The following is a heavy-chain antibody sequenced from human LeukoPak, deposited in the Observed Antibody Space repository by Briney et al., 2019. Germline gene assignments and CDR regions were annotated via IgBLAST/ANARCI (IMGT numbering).Heavy chain of an antibody. CDR2: IKQDGSEK. J-gene: IGHJ4*02. CDR1: GFTLSSYW. V-gene: IGHV3-7*03. D-gene: IGHD3-22*01. CDR3: ARLSDSSGTPRSDY. Sequence: GGSLRLSCAASGFTLSSYWMRWVRQARGKGVEWVANIKQDGSEKYYVDSVKGPFTISRDNAKNSLHLQMNSLRAEDTAVYYCARLSDSSGTPRSDYWGQGTLVTVSS.